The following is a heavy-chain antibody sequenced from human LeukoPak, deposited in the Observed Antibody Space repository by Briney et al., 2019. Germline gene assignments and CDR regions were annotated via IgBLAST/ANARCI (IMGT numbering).Heavy chain of an antibody. Sequence: ASVKVSCKASGYTFTSYGISWVRQAPGQGLEWMGWINPNSGGTNYAQKFQGRVTMTRDTSISTAYMELSRLRSDDTAVYYCARERGIAAAGTWGQGTLVTVSS. CDR2: INPNSGGT. D-gene: IGHD6-13*01. J-gene: IGHJ5*02. CDR3: ARERGIAAAGT. V-gene: IGHV1-2*02. CDR1: GYTFTSYG.